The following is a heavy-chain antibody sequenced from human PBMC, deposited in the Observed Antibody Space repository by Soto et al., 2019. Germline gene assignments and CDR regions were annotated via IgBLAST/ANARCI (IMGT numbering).Heavy chain of an antibody. CDR2: ISGSAGT. V-gene: IGHV3-23*01. D-gene: IGHD2-2*01. CDR1: GFTFRTYA. Sequence: PGGSLRLSCTASGFTFRTYAMTWFRQAPGRGLEWVSAISGSAGTFYATSVKGRFTISRDNSRSTVYLQMNSLRAEDTAVYYCAKVVPAAMRFDPWGQGTLVTVSS. CDR3: AKVVPAAMRFDP. J-gene: IGHJ5*02.